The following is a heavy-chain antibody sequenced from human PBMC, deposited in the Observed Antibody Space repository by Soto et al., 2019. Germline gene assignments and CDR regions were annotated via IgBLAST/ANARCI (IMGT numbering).Heavy chain of an antibody. D-gene: IGHD1-1*01. CDR2: IYYSGST. CDR1: GGSISSSSYY. Sequence: SETLSLTCTVSGGSISSSSYYWGWIRQPPGKGLEWIGSIYYSGSTYYNPSLKSRVTISVDTSKNQFSLKASDTAMYYCARQRGTPLDNWFDPWGQGTLVTVSS. J-gene: IGHJ5*02. V-gene: IGHV4-39*01. CDR3: ARQRGTPLDNWFDP.